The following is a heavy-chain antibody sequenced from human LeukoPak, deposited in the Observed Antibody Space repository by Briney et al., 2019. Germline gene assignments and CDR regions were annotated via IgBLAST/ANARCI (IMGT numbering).Heavy chain of an antibody. CDR3: ARGPGDYYDSPLGY. D-gene: IGHD3-22*01. CDR1: GGSISSGGYY. Sequence: SETLSLTCTVSGGSISSGGYYWSWIRQPPGKGLEWIGEINHSGSTNYNPSLKSRVTISVDTSKNQFSLKLSSVTAADTAVYYCARGPGDYYDSPLGYWGQGTLVTVSS. CDR2: INHSGST. V-gene: IGHV4-39*07. J-gene: IGHJ4*02.